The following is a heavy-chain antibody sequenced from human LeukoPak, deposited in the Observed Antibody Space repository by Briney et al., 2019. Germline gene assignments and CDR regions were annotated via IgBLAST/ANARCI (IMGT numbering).Heavy chain of an antibody. V-gene: IGHV4-39*01. J-gene: IGHJ4*02. CDR1: GGSVNRGSFY. Sequence: SETLSLTCTVSGGSVNRGSFYWAWVRQPPGKGLEWIGGIHHSGNTHYNPSLKSRITISIDTSQNQFSLNLSSVTATDRAVYYCARHEGSYYDKSGYTFDRWGQGTLVIVSS. CDR2: IHHSGNT. CDR3: ARHEGSYYDKSGYTFDR. D-gene: IGHD3-22*01.